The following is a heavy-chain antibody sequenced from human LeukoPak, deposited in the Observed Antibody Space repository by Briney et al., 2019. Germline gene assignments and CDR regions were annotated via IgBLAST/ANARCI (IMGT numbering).Heavy chain of an antibody. V-gene: IGHV3-23*01. J-gene: IGHJ4*02. CDR1: GFTFSSYA. CDR2: ISGSGGST. Sequence: PGGSLRLSCAASGFTFSSYAMSWVRQAPGMGLEWVSAISGSGGSTYYADSVKGRFTISRDNSKNTLYLQMNSLRAEDTAVYYCAKVFAADENYYFDYWGQGTLVTVSS. CDR3: AKVFAADENYYFDY. D-gene: IGHD6-25*01.